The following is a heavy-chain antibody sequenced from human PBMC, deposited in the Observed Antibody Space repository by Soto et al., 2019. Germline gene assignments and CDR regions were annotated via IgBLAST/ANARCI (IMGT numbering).Heavy chain of an antibody. V-gene: IGHV4-31*03. J-gene: IGHJ4*02. Sequence: QVQLQESGPGLVRPSQTLSLTCTVSGCSINSGDSYWNWIRQHPEKGLERIGYINYRGSTFYNPSLKSRIIISVDTSKNQFSLSLRSVTAADTAVYYCARDAPGVAPYWGQGTLVTVSS. D-gene: IGHD2-15*01. CDR2: INYRGST. CDR1: GCSINSGDSY. CDR3: ARDAPGVAPY.